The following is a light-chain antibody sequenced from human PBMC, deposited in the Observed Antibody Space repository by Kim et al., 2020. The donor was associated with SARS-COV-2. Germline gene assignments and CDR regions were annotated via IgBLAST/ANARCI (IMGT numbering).Light chain of an antibody. CDR3: QAWDSRTVI. CDR2: EGT. J-gene: IGLJ2*01. CDR1: KLGDKY. Sequence: SYELTQPPSVSVSPGQTASITCSVDKLGDKYACWYQQKPGQSPVLVIYEGTERPSGIPERFSGSKSGATATLTISGTQAMDEADYYCQAWDSRTVIFGGGTKLTVL. V-gene: IGLV3-1*01.